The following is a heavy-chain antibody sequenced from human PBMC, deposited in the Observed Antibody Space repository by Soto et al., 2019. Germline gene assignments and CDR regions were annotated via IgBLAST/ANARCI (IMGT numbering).Heavy chain of an antibody. CDR1: GDSIISSDFY. CDR2: IFYLGSS. D-gene: IGHD3-3*02. J-gene: IGHJ5*02. CDR3: ARHSLALRKNNRFDP. V-gene: IGHV4-39*01. Sequence: PSETLSLTCTVSGDSIISSDFYWGWVRQPPGKGLEWIGSIFYLGSSYYNPSLKSRVTMSVDTSKNQFSLRLRSVTAADTALYFCARHSLALRKNNRFDPWGQGIMVTVS.